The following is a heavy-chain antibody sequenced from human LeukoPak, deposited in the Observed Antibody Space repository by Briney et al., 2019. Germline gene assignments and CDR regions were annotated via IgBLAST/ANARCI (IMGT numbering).Heavy chain of an antibody. V-gene: IGHV3-74*01. Sequence: GGFLRLSCAASGFTFSSYWMHWVRQAPGKGLVWVSRVNTDGSSTSYADSVKGRFTISRDNAKNTLYLQMNSLRAEDTAVYYCARVDYGDYAGEDYWGQGTLVTVSS. J-gene: IGHJ4*02. CDR2: VNTDGSST. CDR3: ARVDYGDYAGEDY. CDR1: GFTFSSYW. D-gene: IGHD4-17*01.